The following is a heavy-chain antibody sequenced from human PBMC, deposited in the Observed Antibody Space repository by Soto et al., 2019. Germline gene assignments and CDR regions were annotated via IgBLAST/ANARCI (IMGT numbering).Heavy chain of an antibody. Sequence: PSETLSLTCTVSGGSISSSSYYWGWIRQPPGKGLEWIGTIHYSGSTSYNLSLKSRVTISVDLSKNRFSLKVNSVTAAETAVYYCARYSSGWYDYFDYWGQGTQVTVSS. V-gene: IGHV4-39*01. J-gene: IGHJ4*02. CDR2: IHYSGST. D-gene: IGHD6-19*01. CDR3: ARYSSGWYDYFDY. CDR1: GGSISSSSYY.